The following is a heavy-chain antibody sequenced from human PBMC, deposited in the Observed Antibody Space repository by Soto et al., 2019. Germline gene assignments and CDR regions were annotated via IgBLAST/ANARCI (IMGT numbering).Heavy chain of an antibody. J-gene: IGHJ5*02. CDR2: IVLGNGNT. Sequence: GASVKVSCKASGFTFTSSAVQWVRQARGQPLEWIGWIVLGNGNTNYAQKFQGIVTITRDKSTSTAYMDLSRLRSDDTAMYYCAARIGNIGWYWLDAWGQGTQVTVSS. V-gene: IGHV1-58*01. CDR1: GFTFTSSA. D-gene: IGHD6-19*01. CDR3: AARIGNIGWYWLDA.